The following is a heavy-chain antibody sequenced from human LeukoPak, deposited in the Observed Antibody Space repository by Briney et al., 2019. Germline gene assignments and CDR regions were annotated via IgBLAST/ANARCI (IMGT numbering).Heavy chain of an antibody. CDR3: ASSVDTAMVGGY. J-gene: IGHJ4*02. CDR2: IYTSGSA. Sequence: IPSETLSLTCTVSGGSISSYYWSWIRQPPGKGLEWIGHIYTSGSANYNPALKSRVSMSVDTSKNQFFLKLSSVTAADTAVYYCASSVDTAMVGGYWGQGTLVTVSS. D-gene: IGHD5-18*01. CDR1: GGSISSYY. V-gene: IGHV4-4*07.